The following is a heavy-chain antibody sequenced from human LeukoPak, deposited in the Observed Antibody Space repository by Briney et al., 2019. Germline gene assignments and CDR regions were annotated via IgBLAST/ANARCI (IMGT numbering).Heavy chain of an antibody. Sequence: PSETLSLTCAVYGGSFSSYYWSWIRQPAGKGLEWIGRIYTSGSTNYSPSLKSRVTMSVDTSKNQFSLKLSSVTAADTAVYYCARDDTVVVGATWDAFDIWGQGTMVTVSS. D-gene: IGHD1-26*01. CDR2: IYTSGST. CDR1: GGSFSSYY. J-gene: IGHJ3*02. V-gene: IGHV4-4*07. CDR3: ARDDTVVVGATWDAFDI.